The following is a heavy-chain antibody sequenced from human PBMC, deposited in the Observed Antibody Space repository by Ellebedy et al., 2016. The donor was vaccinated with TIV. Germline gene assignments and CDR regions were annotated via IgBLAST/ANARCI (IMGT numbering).Heavy chain of an antibody. J-gene: IGHJ4*02. V-gene: IGHV1-3*01. CDR2: INPGNGNA. CDR1: AYTFTTFG. D-gene: IGHD4-11*01. CDR3: ARENSNYWFWDY. Sequence: ASVKVSCXASAYTFTTFGLHWVRQAPGQRLEWMGWINPGNGNAKSSQKFQGRVTITRDTSVSVAYMELSSLRSEDTAVYYCARENSNYWFWDYWGQGTLVTVSS.